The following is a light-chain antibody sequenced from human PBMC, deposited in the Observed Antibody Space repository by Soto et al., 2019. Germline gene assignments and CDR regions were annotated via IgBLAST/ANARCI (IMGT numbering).Light chain of an antibody. V-gene: IGKV3-20*01. Sequence: EILFTQSQGTLSLSPGERGTLSCRTSHRFGSSNLAWYQQKPGQAPRLLISGASRRATGIPDRFSGAGSGTDFTLTISRLQPDDFATFYCQQYNSHSKTFGQGTKVDIK. J-gene: IGKJ1*01. CDR3: QQYNSHSKT. CDR1: HRFGSSN. CDR2: GAS.